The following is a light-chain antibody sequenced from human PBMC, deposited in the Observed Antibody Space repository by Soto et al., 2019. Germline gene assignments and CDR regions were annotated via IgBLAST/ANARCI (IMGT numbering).Light chain of an antibody. CDR2: WAS. V-gene: IGKV4-1*01. CDR1: QSLLYRSNNKNY. CDR3: QQYETAPRT. J-gene: IGKJ1*01. Sequence: DIVMTQSPDFLAVSLGERATINGKSSQSLLYRSNNKNYLAWYQQKPGQPPKLLFYWASTRESGVPDRFSGSGSGTDFTLTFSSLQAADVAVYYCQQYETAPRTFGQGTKVEIK.